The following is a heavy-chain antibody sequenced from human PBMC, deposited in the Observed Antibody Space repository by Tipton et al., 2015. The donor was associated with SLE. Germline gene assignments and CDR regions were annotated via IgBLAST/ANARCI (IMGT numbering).Heavy chain of an antibody. CDR2: IHHSGTT. V-gene: IGHV4-38-2*02. J-gene: IGHJ5*01. Sequence: TLSLTCSVSGYSMSGGYYWGCIRQPPGKGLGWIGSIHHSGTTYYNPSLQSRVTIPGDTSKSHFSLNLNSVTAADTAVYYCARDFGNVGRFDSWGQGTLVTVSS. CDR3: ARDFGNVGRFDS. D-gene: IGHD3-10*01. CDR1: GYSMSGGYY.